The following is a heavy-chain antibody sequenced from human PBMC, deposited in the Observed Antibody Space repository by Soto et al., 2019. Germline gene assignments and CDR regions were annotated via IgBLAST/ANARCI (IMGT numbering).Heavy chain of an antibody. CDR2: TSSSGSFM. J-gene: IGHJ4*02. D-gene: IGHD1-7*01. Sequence: WGSLRLSCSGSVFSFSSDSMGWFRQAPGKGLEWVASTSSSGSFMNYADSVKGRFTISRDNAKNSLYLQMSGLKDEDTAVYYCARDPPTGTTLDWADSWGQGTLVTVSS. CDR3: ARDPPTGTTLDWADS. CDR1: VFSFSSDS. V-gene: IGHV3-21*01.